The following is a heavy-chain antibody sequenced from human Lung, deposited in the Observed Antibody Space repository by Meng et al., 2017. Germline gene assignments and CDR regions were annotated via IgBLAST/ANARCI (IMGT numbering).Heavy chain of an antibody. Sequence: ASVKVSCKASGYTFTGYYMHWVRQAPGQGLEWMGRINPNSGGTNYAQKFQGRVTMTRDTSISTAYMELSRLRSDDTAVYYCAREIVVVPAATEGRDYWGQATLVTVSS. CDR1: GYTFTGYY. D-gene: IGHD2-2*01. CDR3: AREIVVVPAATEGRDY. CDR2: INPNSGGT. V-gene: IGHV1-2*06. J-gene: IGHJ4*02.